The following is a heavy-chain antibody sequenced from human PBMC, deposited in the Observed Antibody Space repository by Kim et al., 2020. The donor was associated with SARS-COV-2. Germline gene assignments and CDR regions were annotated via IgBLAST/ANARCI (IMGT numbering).Heavy chain of an antibody. Sequence: SETLSLTCAVYGGSFSGYYWSWIRQPPGKGLEWIGEINHSGSTNYNPSLKSRVTISVDTSKNQFSLKLSSVTAADTAVYYCARRRYYGSGSYWAAFDYWGQGTLVTVSS. D-gene: IGHD3-10*01. CDR2: INHSGST. J-gene: IGHJ4*02. V-gene: IGHV4-34*01. CDR3: ARRRYYGSGSYWAAFDY. CDR1: GGSFSGYY.